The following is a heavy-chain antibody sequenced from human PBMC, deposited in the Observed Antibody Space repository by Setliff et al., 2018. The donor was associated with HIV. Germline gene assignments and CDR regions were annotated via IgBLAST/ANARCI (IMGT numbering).Heavy chain of an antibody. CDR1: GGSISSGSHY. V-gene: IGHV4-61*09. J-gene: IGHJ3*01. CDR2: IYTNGYT. Sequence: SETLSLTCSVSGGSISSGSHYWTWIRQPAGKGPEWIGHIYTNGYTNYNPSLKSQVTISVDTSKNQFSLRLTSVTAADTAVYYCARAPPGIQIDAFDVRGQGTMVTVSS. CDR3: ARAPPGIQIDAFDV.